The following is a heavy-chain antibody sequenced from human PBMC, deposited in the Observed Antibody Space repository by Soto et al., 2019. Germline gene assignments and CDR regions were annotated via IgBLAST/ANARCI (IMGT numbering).Heavy chain of an antibody. Sequence: GESLKISCKGSGYSFTSYWIGWVRQMPGKGLEWMGTIDPGDSDTRYSPSFQGQVTISVDKSNSIAYLQWRSLKASDTAMYYCARLGPFSRIVVVNAFDIWGQGTMVTVSS. CDR1: GYSFTSYW. CDR3: ARLGPFSRIVVVNAFDI. J-gene: IGHJ3*02. D-gene: IGHD3-22*01. V-gene: IGHV5-51*01. CDR2: IDPGDSDT.